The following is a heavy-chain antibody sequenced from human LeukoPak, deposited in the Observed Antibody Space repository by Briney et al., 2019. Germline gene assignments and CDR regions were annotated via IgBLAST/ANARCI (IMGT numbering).Heavy chain of an antibody. CDR2: INPNTGDT. CDR1: GYTFTHYY. Sequence: ASVKVSCKASGYTFTHYYMHWVRQAPGQGLEWMAWINPNTGDTKYSQKFQGRVTMTRDTSISTAYMELSRLKSDDTAVYYCARGFYDASDFEYFQHWGQGTLVTVSS. V-gene: IGHV1-2*02. J-gene: IGHJ1*01. D-gene: IGHD3-22*01. CDR3: ARGFYDASDFEYFQH.